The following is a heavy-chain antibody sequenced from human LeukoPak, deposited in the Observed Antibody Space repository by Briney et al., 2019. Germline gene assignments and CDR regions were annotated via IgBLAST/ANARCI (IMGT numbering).Heavy chain of an antibody. CDR1: GFTFSNYW. D-gene: IGHD6-19*01. CDR2: INSDGSGT. V-gene: IGHV3-74*01. CDR3: ARGTSVAGSDY. J-gene: IGHJ4*02. Sequence: PGGSLRLSCAASGFTFSNYWIHWVRHAPGKGPVWVSHINSDGSGTSYADSVKGRFTVSRDNAKNALYLQMNSLRVEDTAVYYCARGTSVAGSDYWGQGTLVTVSS.